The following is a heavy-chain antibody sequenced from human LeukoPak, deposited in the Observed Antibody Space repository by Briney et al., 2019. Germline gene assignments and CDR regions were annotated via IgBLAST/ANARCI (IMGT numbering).Heavy chain of an antibody. CDR2: MYYSESP. J-gene: IGHJ5*02. CDR3: ARGGGAASYGFSWFDP. D-gene: IGHD5-18*01. V-gene: IGHV4-59*01. CDR1: GDSIRNYY. Sequence: SETLSLTCTVSGDSIRNYYWSWLRQPPGKGLEWIGCMYYSESPNYNPSLKSRVAISVDTSKNQFSLKLSSVTAADTAVYYCARGGGAASYGFSWFDPWGQGTLVTVSS.